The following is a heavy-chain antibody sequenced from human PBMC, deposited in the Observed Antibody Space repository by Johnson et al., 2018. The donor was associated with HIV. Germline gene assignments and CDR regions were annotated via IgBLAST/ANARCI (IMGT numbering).Heavy chain of an antibody. Sequence: VQLVESGGGLVQPGVSLRLSCAASGSSVSSKYLSWVRQAPGKGLEWVSVIYSGGSTFYADSVKGRFTISRDNSGNTLYLQMDSLRVEDTAVYYCASTRLGAFDIWGQGTMVTVSS. CDR1: GSSVSSKY. D-gene: IGHD6-6*01. CDR2: IYSGGST. J-gene: IGHJ3*02. CDR3: ASTRLGAFDI. V-gene: IGHV3-66*01.